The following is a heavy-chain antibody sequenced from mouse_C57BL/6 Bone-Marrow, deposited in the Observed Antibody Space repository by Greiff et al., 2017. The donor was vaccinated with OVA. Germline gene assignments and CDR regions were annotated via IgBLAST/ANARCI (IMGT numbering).Heavy chain of an antibody. J-gene: IGHJ1*03. V-gene: IGHV1-59*01. CDR1: GYTFTSYW. CDR3: ARGIESYWYFDV. Sequence: QVQLQQPGAELVRPGTSVKLSCKASGYTFTSYWMHWVKQRPGQGLEWIGVIDPSDSYTNYNQKFKGKATLTVDTSSSTAYMQLGSLTSEDSAVYYCARGIESYWYFDVWGTGTTVTVSS. CDR2: IDPSDSYT.